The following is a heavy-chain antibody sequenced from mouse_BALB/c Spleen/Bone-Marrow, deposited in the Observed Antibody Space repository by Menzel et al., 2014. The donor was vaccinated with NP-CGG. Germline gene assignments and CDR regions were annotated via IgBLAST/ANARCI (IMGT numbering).Heavy chain of an antibody. CDR3: ARDNYYGYHWYFDV. Sequence: EVKLMESGGGLVQPGGSLRLSCATSGFTFTDYYMGWVRQPPGKALEWLGFIRNKANGYTTEYSASVKGRFTISRDNSQSILYLQMNTLRAEVSATYYCARDNYYGYHWYFDVWGAGTTVTVSS. J-gene: IGHJ1*01. CDR2: IRNKANGYTT. V-gene: IGHV7-3*02. CDR1: GFTFTDYY. D-gene: IGHD1-2*01.